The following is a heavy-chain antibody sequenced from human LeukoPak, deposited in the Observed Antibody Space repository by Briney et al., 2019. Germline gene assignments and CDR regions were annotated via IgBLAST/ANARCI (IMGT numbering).Heavy chain of an antibody. CDR2: VYTGDRT. D-gene: IGHD4-17*01. CDR1: GFTVRSKF. V-gene: IGHV3-53*01. J-gene: IGHJ4*02. CDR3: ARASGDFVPIDY. Sequence: GGSLRLSCAASGFTVRSKFMNWVRQAPGKGLEWVSSVYTGDRTYLADSVKGRFTISMDNSKNTLYLQMNSLRAGDTAIYYCARASGDFVPIDYWGQGTLVTVSS.